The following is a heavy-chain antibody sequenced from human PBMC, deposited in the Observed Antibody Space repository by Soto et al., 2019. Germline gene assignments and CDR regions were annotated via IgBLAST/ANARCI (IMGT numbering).Heavy chain of an antibody. CDR3: AGMPYTSGLRFDT. Sequence: SETLSLTCNMSGDSYSISTFSWSWIRQPPGKALQWIGFIYQSGVTSYNPSLASRVSISLDRSNNQCSLKLKSVTAADTAVYFCAGMPYTSGLRFDTWGPGTLVTVSS. J-gene: IGHJ5*02. CDR1: GDSYSISTFS. D-gene: IGHD6-19*01. CDR2: IYQSGVT. V-gene: IGHV4-30-2*01.